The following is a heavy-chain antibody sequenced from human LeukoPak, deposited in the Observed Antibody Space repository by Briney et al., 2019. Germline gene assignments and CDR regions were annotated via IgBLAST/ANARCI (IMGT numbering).Heavy chain of an antibody. CDR2: IRNRHMRETK. V-gene: IGHV3-49*04. Sequence: PGQSLRLSCTTSGFTFSDYALSWVRQAPGKGLEWVSLIRNRHMRETKEYVASVEGRFSISRDASKGIVYLQMNSLQTEDTAVYYCTTDGSGDWNLPAQIRTWGQGTLVPVSS. J-gene: IGHJ4*02. D-gene: IGHD1-1*01. CDR3: TTDGSGDWNLPAQIRT. CDR1: GFTFSDYA.